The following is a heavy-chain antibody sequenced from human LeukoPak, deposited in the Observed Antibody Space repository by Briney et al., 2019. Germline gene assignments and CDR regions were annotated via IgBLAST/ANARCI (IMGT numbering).Heavy chain of an antibody. CDR2: IRYDGSNK. CDR3: AKDISSSGWYELFDY. J-gene: IGHJ4*02. CDR1: GFTFSSYG. V-gene: IGHV3-30*02. Sequence: GGSLRLSCAASGFTFSSYGMHWVRQAPGKGLEWVAFIRYDGSNKYYADSVKGRFTISRDNSKNTLYLQMNSLRAEDTALYYCAKDISSSGWYELFDYWGQGTLVTVSS. D-gene: IGHD6-19*01.